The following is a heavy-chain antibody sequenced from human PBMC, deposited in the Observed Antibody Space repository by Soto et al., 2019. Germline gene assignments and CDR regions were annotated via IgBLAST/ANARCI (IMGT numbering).Heavy chain of an antibody. CDR2: ISHGGTT. Sequence: PSETLSLTCSVSGGSITSGGYYWSWIRQPPGKGLEWIGYISHGGTTYYNPSLKSRVTISVDTSKNQFSLKLTSVTAADAAVYYCAGVTLDRPGYNCWFDPWGQGTLVTVSS. V-gene: IGHV4-31*03. D-gene: IGHD5-12*01. CDR1: GGSITSGGYY. J-gene: IGHJ5*02. CDR3: AGVTLDRPGYNCWFDP.